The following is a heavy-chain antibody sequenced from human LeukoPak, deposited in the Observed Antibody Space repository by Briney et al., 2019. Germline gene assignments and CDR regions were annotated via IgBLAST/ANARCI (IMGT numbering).Heavy chain of an antibody. CDR1: GFTFSSYS. Sequence: GGSLRLSCAPSGFTFSSYSMNWVRQAPGKGLEWVSSISSSSSYIYYADSVKGRFTISRDNAKNSLYLQMNSLRAEDTAVYYCARSTVTTGLAFDYWGQGTLVTVSS. J-gene: IGHJ4*02. CDR2: ISSSSSYI. CDR3: ARSTVTTGLAFDY. D-gene: IGHD4-11*01. V-gene: IGHV3-21*01.